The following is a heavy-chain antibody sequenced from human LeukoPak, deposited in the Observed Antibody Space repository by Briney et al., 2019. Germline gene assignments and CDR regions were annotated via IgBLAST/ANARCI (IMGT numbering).Heavy chain of an antibody. CDR2: MSSDGKAM. CDR3: VRESEYYFDHSASFDY. CDR1: GFTFTAYL. Sequence: GALRLSCAASGFTFTAYLIHWVRQAPGKGREWVAVMSSDGKAMFYADSVKGRFTISRDNSKNTLYLQMNSLRAEDTAVYYCVRESEYYFDHSASFDYWGQGTLVTVSS. D-gene: IGHD3-22*01. J-gene: IGHJ4*02. V-gene: IGHV3-30*04.